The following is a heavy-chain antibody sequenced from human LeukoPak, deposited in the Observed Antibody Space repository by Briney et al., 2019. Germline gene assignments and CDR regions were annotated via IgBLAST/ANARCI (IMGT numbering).Heavy chain of an antibody. CDR3: ARIKLDYYFDY. D-gene: IGHD1-7*01. V-gene: IGHV4-39*01. CDR1: GGSISSSSYY. Sequence: SETLSLTCTVSGGSISSSSYYWGWIRLPPGKGLVWIGSIYYSGSTYYNPSLKSRVTISVDTSKNQFSLKLSSVTAADTAVYYCARIKLDYYFDYWGQGTLVTVSS. J-gene: IGHJ4*02. CDR2: IYYSGST.